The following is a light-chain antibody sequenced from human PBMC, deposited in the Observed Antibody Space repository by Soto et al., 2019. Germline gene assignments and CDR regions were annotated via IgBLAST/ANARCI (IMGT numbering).Light chain of an antibody. J-gene: IGKJ2*02. Sequence: DIQMTQSPSSLSASVGDRVTITCRASQYISTYVNWYQQKPGKAPKLLSYAATSLHSGVPSRFSASGSGTDFTLTITSLQPEDFVTYYCQQSYTIPCTFGQGTKVEIK. V-gene: IGKV1-39*01. CDR2: AAT. CDR3: QQSYTIPCT. CDR1: QYISTY.